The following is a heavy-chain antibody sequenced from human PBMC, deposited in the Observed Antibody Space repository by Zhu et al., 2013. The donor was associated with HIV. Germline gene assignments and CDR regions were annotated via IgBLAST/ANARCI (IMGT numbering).Heavy chain of an antibody. D-gene: IGHD2-21*02. CDR2: IIPIFGTA. Sequence: QVQLVQSGAEVKKPGSSVKVSCKASGGTFSSYAISWVRQAPGQGLQWMGGIIPIFGTANYAQKFQGRLTISADDFTSTVYMELSSLRPDDTAIYYCARPRMVTETPGYYYGLDVWGQGTLVTVSS. CDR1: GGTFSSYA. J-gene: IGHJ6*02. CDR3: ARPRMVTETPGYYYGLDV. V-gene: IGHV1-69*01.